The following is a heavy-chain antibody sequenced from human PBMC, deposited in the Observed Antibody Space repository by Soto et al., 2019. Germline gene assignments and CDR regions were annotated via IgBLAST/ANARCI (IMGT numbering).Heavy chain of an antibody. CDR3: LIAVAGSFAPDY. CDR1: GFTFSTYS. J-gene: IGHJ4*02. D-gene: IGHD6-19*01. V-gene: IGHV3-21*01. Sequence: GGSLRLSCAASGFTFSTYSMNWVRQAPGKWLEWVSYISSSSTYIYYSDSVKGRFTISRDNAKNSLYLQMNSLRAEDTSVYYCLIAVAGSFAPDYWGQGTLVTVSS. CDR2: ISSSSTYI.